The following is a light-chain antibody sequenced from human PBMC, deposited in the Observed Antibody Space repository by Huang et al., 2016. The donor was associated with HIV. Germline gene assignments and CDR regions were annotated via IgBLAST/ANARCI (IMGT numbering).Light chain of an antibody. CDR1: QTISNY. CDR2: AAS. Sequence: DIQMTQSPSSLSASVVDRFTITCRASQTISNYLNWYQQKPGKATKLLIYAASDLQSGVPSRISGKGSGTDFTLTISSLQPEDSATYYCQQSSISPWTFGQGTRVEIK. V-gene: IGKV1-39*01. CDR3: QQSSISPWT. J-gene: IGKJ1*01.